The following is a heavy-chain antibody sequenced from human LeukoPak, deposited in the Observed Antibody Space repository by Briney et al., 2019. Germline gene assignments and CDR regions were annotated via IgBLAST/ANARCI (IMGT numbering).Heavy chain of an antibody. CDR1: GGTFSSYA. D-gene: IGHD2-2*01. J-gene: IGHJ4*02. CDR3: AKDRFGCSSTSCYSLDY. Sequence: SCKASGGTFSSYAISWVRQAPGKGLEWVSAISGSGGFTYYADSVKGRFTISRDNSKNTLYLQMNSLRAEDTAVYYCAKDRFGCSSTSCYSLDYWGQGTLVTVSS. CDR2: ISGSGGFT. V-gene: IGHV3-23*01.